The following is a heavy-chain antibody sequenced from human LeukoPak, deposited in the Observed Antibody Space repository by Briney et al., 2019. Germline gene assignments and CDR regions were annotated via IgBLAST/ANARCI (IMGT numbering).Heavy chain of an antibody. J-gene: IGHJ4*02. CDR1: GFTFSSYE. Sequence: GGSLRLSCAASGFTFSSYEMNWVRQAPGKGLEWVSYISSSGSTIYYADSVKGRFTISRDNAKNSLYLQMNSLRAEDTAVYYCARGGDIVQIGDYWGQGTLVTVSS. CDR3: ARGGDIVQIGDY. D-gene: IGHD2-8*01. CDR2: ISSSGSTI. V-gene: IGHV3-48*03.